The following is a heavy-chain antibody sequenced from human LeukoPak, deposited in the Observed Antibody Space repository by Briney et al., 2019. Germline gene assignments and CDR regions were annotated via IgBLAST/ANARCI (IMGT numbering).Heavy chain of an antibody. V-gene: IGHV4-34*01. J-gene: IGHJ4*02. CDR3: AREGTDSSGFLDY. CDR2: INHSGST. CDR1: GGSFSGYY. Sequence: SETLSLTCAVYGGSFSGYYWSWIRQPPGKGLEWIGEINHSGSTNYNPALKSRVTISVDTSKNQSSLKLSSVTAADTAVYYCAREGTDSSGFLDYWGQGTLVTVSS. D-gene: IGHD3-22*01.